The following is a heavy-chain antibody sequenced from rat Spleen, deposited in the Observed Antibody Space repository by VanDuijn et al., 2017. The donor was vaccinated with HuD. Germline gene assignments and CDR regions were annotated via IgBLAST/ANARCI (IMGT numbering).Heavy chain of an antibody. CDR3: ATGPRILRLDWFAY. J-gene: IGHJ2*01. CDR1: GFTFNYYW. D-gene: IGHD1-6*01. Sequence: EVQLVESGGGLVQPGRSLKLSCVASGFTFNYYWMTWIRQAPGRGLEWVASISYDGNSIYYRDSVKGRFTVSRNNAKTTLYLEMDSLRSEDTATYYCATGPRILRLDWFAYWGQGVMVTVSS. CDR2: ISYDGNSI. V-gene: IGHV5-31*01.